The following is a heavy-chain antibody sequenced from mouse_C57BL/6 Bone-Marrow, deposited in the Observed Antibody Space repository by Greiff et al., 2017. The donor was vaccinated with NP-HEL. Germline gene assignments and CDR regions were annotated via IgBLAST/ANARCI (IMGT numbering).Heavy chain of an antibody. V-gene: IGHV1-4*01. CDR1: GYTFTSYT. CDR2: INPSSGYT. D-gene: IGHD1-1*01. CDR3: ARRAIYLYFDY. J-gene: IGHJ2*01. Sequence: VKLMESGAELARPGASVKMSCKASGYTFTSYTMHWVKQRPGQGLEWIGYINPSSGYTKYNQKFKDKATLTADKSSSTAYMQLSSLTSEDSAVYYCARRAIYLYFDYWGQGTTLTVSS.